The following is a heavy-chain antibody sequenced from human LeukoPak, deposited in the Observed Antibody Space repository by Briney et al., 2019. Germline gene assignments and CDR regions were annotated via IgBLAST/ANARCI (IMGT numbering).Heavy chain of an antibody. J-gene: IGHJ3*02. Sequence: GGSLRLSCAASGFTFSNYWMHWVRQAPGKGLVWVSRIYIDGTGTFYADSVKGRFAISRDNAKNTLCLQMNSLRVEDTAVYYCARAPPSSGYSYHFDIWGQGTMVTVSS. CDR3: ARAPPSSGYSYHFDI. CDR2: IYIDGTGT. D-gene: IGHD5-18*01. CDR1: GFTFSNYW. V-gene: IGHV3-74*01.